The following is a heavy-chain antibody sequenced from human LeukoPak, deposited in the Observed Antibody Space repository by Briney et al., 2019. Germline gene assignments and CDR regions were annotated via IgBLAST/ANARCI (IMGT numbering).Heavy chain of an antibody. J-gene: IGHJ4*02. Sequence: PGGSLRLSCAASGFTFSSYAMSWVRQAPGKGLEWVSAISGSGGSTYYADSVKGRFTISRDNAKNSLYLQMNSLRAEDTAVYYCARVAYSGTYRWDYWGQGTLVTVSS. CDR1: GFTFSSYA. CDR2: ISGSGGST. CDR3: ARVAYSGTYRWDY. V-gene: IGHV3-23*01. D-gene: IGHD1-26*01.